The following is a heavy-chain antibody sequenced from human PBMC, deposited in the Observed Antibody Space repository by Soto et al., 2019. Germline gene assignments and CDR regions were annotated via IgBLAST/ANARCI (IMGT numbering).Heavy chain of an antibody. CDR3: ARIFSSSWSNWFDP. CDR1: GYTFTSYG. V-gene: IGHV1-18*01. Sequence: ASVKVSCKASGYTFTSYGISWVRQAPGQGLEWMGWISAYNGNTNYAQKLQGRVTMTTDTSTSTAYMELRSLRSDDTAVYYCARIFSSSWSNWFDPWGQGTLVTSPQ. CDR2: ISAYNGNT. J-gene: IGHJ5*02. D-gene: IGHD6-13*01.